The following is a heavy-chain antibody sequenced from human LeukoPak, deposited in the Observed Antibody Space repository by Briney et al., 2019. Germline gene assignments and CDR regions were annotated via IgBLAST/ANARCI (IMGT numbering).Heavy chain of an antibody. Sequence: SETLSLTCTVSGGSISSYYWSWIRQPPGKGLEWIGYIYYSGSTNYNPSLKSRVTISVDTSKNQFSLKLSSVTAADTAVYYCASVKYYDFWSGYTPSSIWYFDLWGRGTLVTVSS. CDR2: IYYSGST. D-gene: IGHD3-3*01. CDR3: ASVKYYDFWSGYTPSSIWYFDL. CDR1: GGSISSYY. V-gene: IGHV4-59*01. J-gene: IGHJ2*01.